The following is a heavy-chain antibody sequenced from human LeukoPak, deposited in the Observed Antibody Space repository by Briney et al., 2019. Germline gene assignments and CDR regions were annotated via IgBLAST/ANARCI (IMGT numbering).Heavy chain of an antibody. J-gene: IGHJ4*02. CDR1: GFTFSSYG. Sequence: GGSLRLSCAASGFTFSSYGMHWVRQAPGKGLEWVAVIWYDGSNKYYADSVKGRFTISRDNSKNTLYLQMNSLRAEDTAVYYCARGDIYSYGSGIVDYWGQGTLVTVSS. V-gene: IGHV3-33*01. CDR3: ARGDIYSYGSGIVDY. CDR2: IWYDGSNK. D-gene: IGHD3-10*01.